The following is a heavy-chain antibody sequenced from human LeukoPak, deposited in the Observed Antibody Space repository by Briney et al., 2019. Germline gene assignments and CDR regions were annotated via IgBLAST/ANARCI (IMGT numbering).Heavy chain of an antibody. D-gene: IGHD2-2*02. CDR3: AKASWGYCSSTSCYTIDYYYYGMDV. CDR1: GFTFSSYA. CDR2: ISGSGGST. V-gene: IGHV3-23*01. Sequence: GGSLRLSCAASGFTFSSYAMSWVRQAPGKGLEWVSAISGSGGSTYYADSVKGRFTISRDNSKNTLYLQMNSLRAEDTAVYYCAKASWGYCSSTSCYTIDYYYYGMDVWGQGTTVTVSS. J-gene: IGHJ6*02.